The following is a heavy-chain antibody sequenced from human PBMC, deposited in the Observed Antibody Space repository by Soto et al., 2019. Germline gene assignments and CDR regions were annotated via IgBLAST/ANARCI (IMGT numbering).Heavy chain of an antibody. CDR1: GGSFSGYY. CDR2: INHSGST. V-gene: IGHV4-34*01. CDR3: ARGEDGSGSSINY. Sequence: QVQLQQWGAGLLKPSETLSLTCAVYGGSFSGYYWSWIRQPPGKGLEWIGEINHSGSTNYNPSLKSRVTIAVDTSKNQFSLKLSSVTAADTAVYYWARGEDGSGSSINYWGQGTLVTVSS. J-gene: IGHJ4*02. D-gene: IGHD3-10*01.